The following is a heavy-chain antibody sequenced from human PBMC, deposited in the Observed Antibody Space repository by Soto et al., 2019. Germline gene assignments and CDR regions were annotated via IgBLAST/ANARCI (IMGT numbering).Heavy chain of an antibody. V-gene: IGHV4-4*07. J-gene: IGHJ5*02. Sequence: ETLSLTCTVSLGYVNTFHWSWVRQPSGKGLEWIGRIFPNGNTDYSPSLKSRVTLSVDTSKNQISLNLTSVTAADTAVYYCARVFGAVARRADWFDPWGQGTLVTVSS. CDR2: IFPNGNT. D-gene: IGHD3-10*01. CDR1: LGYVNTFH. CDR3: ARVFGAVARRADWFDP.